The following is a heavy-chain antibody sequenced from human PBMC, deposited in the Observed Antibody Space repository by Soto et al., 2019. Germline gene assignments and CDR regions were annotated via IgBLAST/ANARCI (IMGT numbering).Heavy chain of an antibody. V-gene: IGHV3-23*01. CDR3: AKDYLRIAVAGTGAFDI. D-gene: IGHD6-19*01. CDR1: GFIFSSYA. CDR2: ISGSGGST. J-gene: IGHJ3*02. Sequence: GGSLRLSCAASGFIFSSYAMSWVRQAPGKGLECVSVISGSGGSTYNADSVKGRFTISRDNSKNTLYLQMTSLRAEDTAVYYCAKDYLRIAVAGTGAFDIWGQGTMVTVSS.